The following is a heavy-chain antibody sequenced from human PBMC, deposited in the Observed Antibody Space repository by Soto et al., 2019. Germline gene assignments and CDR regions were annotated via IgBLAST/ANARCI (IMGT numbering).Heavy chain of an antibody. J-gene: IGHJ5*02. Sequence: QVQLQESGPGLVKPSQTLSLTCTVSGGSISSGGYYWSWIRQHPGKGLEWIGYIYYIGSTYYNPSHKRRVTISVDTSKNQSSLKLSSVTAADTAVYYCAREGAAYCNNGVCVNWFEPWCQRTLVTVS. CDR2: IYYIGST. D-gene: IGHD2-8*01. CDR1: GGSISSGGYY. V-gene: IGHV4-31*03. CDR3: AREGAAYCNNGVCVNWFEP.